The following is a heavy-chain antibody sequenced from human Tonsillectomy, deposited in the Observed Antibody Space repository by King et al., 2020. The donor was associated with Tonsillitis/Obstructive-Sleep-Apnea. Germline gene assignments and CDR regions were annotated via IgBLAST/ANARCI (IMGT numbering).Heavy chain of an antibody. CDR2: IYWDDDK. CDR3: AHGAVAGHGVDAFDI. D-gene: IGHD6-19*01. Sequence: TLKESGPTLVKPTQTLTLTCTFSGFSLSTSGVGVGWIRQPPGKALEWLDLIYWDDDKRYSPSLKSRLTITKDTSKNQVVLTMTNMDPVDTATYYCAHGAVAGHGVDAFDIWGQGTMVTVSS. V-gene: IGHV2-5*02. CDR1: GFSLSTSGVG. J-gene: IGHJ3*02.